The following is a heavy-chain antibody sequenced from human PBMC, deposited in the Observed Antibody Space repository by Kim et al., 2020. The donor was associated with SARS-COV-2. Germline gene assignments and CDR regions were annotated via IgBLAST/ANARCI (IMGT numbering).Heavy chain of an antibody. CDR1: GFTFSDYY. CDR2: ISDGSHIT. J-gene: IGHJ4*01. CDR3: AKFTATAGRPTYYFGF. V-gene: IGHV3-11*06. D-gene: IGHD6-6*01. Sequence: GGSLRLSCAGSGFTFSDYYMAWIRQAPGKGLEWISYISDGSHITNYADSVEGRFTISRDNAKKSLFLQMNSLTAEDTAGYYCAKFTATAGRPTYYFGFWG.